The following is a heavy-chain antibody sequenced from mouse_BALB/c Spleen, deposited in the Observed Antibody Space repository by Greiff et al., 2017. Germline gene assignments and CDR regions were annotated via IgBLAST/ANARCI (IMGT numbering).Heavy chain of an antibody. CDR3: TRLWSLRGGFDY. CDR2: IYPGNSDT. V-gene: IGHV1-5*01. J-gene: IGHJ2*01. D-gene: IGHD2-1*01. Sequence: EVQLQQSGTVLARPGASVKMSCKASGYTFTSYWMHWVKQRPGQGLEWIGAIYPGNSDTSYNQKFKGKAKLTAVTSTSTAYMELSSLTDEDSAVYYCTRLWSLRGGFDYWGQGTTLTVSS. CDR1: GYTFTSYW.